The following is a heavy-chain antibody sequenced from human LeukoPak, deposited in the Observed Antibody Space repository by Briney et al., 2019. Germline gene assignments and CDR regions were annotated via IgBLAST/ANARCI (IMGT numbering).Heavy chain of an antibody. J-gene: IGHJ4*02. V-gene: IGHV1-69*06. D-gene: IGHD2/OR15-2a*01. Sequence: GASVKVSCQASGGTFSSYAISWVRQAPGQGLEWMGGIIPIFGTANYAQKFQGRVTMTEDTSTDTAYMELSSLRNEDTAVYYCAIETYSTTLDHWGQGTLVTVSS. CDR2: IIPIFGTA. CDR3: AIETYSTTLDH. CDR1: GGTFSSYA.